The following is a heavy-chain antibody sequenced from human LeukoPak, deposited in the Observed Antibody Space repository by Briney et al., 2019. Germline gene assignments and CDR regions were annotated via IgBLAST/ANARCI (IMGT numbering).Heavy chain of an antibody. CDR1: GGSISSYY. V-gene: IGHV4-4*07. CDR2: IYTSGST. CDR3: ARSKFSFGATKFDA. J-gene: IGHJ5*02. D-gene: IGHD1-26*01. Sequence: SETLSLTCTVSGGSISSYYWSWIRQPAGKGLEWIGRIYTSGSTNYNPSLKSRVTMSGDNSKNHFSLTLTSVTPADTAIYFCARSKFSFGATKFDAWGQGTLVSVSS.